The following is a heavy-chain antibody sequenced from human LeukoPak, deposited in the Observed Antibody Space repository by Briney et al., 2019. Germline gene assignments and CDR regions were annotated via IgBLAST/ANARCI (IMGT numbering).Heavy chain of an antibody. Sequence: SETLSLTCTVSGGSISSYYWSWIRQPPGKGLEWIGYIYYSGSTNYNPSLKSRVTISVDKSRNQCSMKLSSVSAADTAVYYCARSCQFRSTSFDYWGQGTLVSVSS. CDR3: ARSCQFRSTSFDY. D-gene: IGHD6-13*01. J-gene: IGHJ4*02. CDR2: IYYSGST. CDR1: GGSISSYY. V-gene: IGHV4-59*01.